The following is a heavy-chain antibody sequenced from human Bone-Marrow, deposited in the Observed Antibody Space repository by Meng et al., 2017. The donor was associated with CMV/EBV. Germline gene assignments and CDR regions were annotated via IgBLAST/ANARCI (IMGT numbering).Heavy chain of an antibody. CDR3: ARDSREGWIQLSGNWFDP. CDR2: ISSSGSTI. J-gene: IGHJ5*02. V-gene: IGHV3-48*04. D-gene: IGHD5-18*01. CDR1: GFTFSSYS. Sequence: GGSLRLSCAASGFTFSSYSMNWVRQAPGKGLEWVSYISSSGSTIYYADSVKGRFTISRDNAKNSLYLQMNSLRAEDTAVYYCARDSREGWIQLSGNWFDPWGQGTLVTVSS.